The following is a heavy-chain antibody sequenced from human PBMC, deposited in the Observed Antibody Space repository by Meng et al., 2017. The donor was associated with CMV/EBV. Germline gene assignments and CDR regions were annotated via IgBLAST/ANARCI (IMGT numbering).Heavy chain of an antibody. Sequence: GSLRLSCAVYGGSFSGYYWSWIRQPPGKGLEWIGEINHSGITNYNPSLKSRVTISVDTSKNQFSLKLSSVTAADTAVYYCARGSYRNYRSSYYYYGMDVWGQGTTVTVSS. CDR2: INHSGIT. CDR1: GGSFSGYY. D-gene: IGHD4-11*01. V-gene: IGHV4-34*01. J-gene: IGHJ6*02. CDR3: ARGSYRNYRSSYYYYGMDV.